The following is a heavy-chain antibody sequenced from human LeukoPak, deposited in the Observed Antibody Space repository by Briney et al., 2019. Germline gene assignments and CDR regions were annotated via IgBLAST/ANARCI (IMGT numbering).Heavy chain of an antibody. D-gene: IGHD5-24*01. J-gene: IGHJ4*02. CDR1: GFTFSSYT. CDR3: ARDDPFNYYFDY. V-gene: IGHV3-30*01. Sequence: GSLRLSCAASGFTFSSYTMHWVRQAPDKGLEWVTVTSSDGSNKYYADSVKGRFTISRDNSKNTLYLQMNSLRAEDTAVYYCARDDPFNYYFDYWGQGTLVTVSS. CDR2: TSSDGSNK.